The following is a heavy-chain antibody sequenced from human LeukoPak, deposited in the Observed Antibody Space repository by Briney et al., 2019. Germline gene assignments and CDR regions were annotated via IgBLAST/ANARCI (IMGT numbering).Heavy chain of an antibody. CDR2: IIPIFGTA. CDR1: GGTFSSYA. D-gene: IGHD4-17*01. J-gene: IGHJ6*03. V-gene: IGHV1-69*13. Sequence: ASVTVSCKASGGTFSSYAISWVRQAPGQGLEWMGGIIPIFGTANYAQKFQGRVTITADESTSTAYMELSSLRSEDTAVYYCARGRRSQAYGDYAPKHRHYYYYYMDVWGKGTTVTVSS. CDR3: ARGRRSQAYGDYAPKHRHYYYYYMDV.